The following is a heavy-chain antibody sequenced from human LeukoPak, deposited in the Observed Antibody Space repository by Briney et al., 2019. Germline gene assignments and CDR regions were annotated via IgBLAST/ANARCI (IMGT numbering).Heavy chain of an antibody. V-gene: IGHV3-30-3*01. CDR3: ARDGGYSGLLRTGKIQLGFDY. CDR2: ISYDGSNK. J-gene: IGHJ4*02. D-gene: IGHD5-12*01. Sequence: GGSLKLSCAASGFTFSSYAMHWVRQAPGKGLEWVAVISYDGSNKYYADSVKGRFTISRDNSKNTLYLQMNSLRAEDTAVYYCARDGGYSGLLRTGKIQLGFDYWGQGTLVTVSS. CDR1: GFTFSSYA.